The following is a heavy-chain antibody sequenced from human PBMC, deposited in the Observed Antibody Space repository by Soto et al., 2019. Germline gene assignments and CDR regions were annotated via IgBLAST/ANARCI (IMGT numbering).Heavy chain of an antibody. V-gene: IGHV1-18*01. CDR1: GYTFTSYG. D-gene: IGHD1-7*01. CDR3: ASGISRTNKYYYYYMDV. Sequence: GASVKVSCKASGYTFTSYGISWVRQAPGQGLEWMGWISAYNGNTNYAQKLQGRVTMTTDTSTSTAYMELRSLRSDDTAAYYCASGISRTNKYYYYYMDVWGKGTTVTVSS. J-gene: IGHJ6*03. CDR2: ISAYNGNT.